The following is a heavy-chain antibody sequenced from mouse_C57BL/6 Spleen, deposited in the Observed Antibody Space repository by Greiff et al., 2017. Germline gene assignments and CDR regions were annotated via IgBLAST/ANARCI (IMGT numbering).Heavy chain of an antibody. CDR3: TRSLYGSSDWYFDV. CDR2: IDPETGGT. V-gene: IGHV1-15*01. Sequence: VQLQQSGAELVRPGASVTLSCKASGYTFTDYEMHWVKQTPVHGLEWIGAIDPETGGTAYNQKFKGKAILTADKSSSTAYMELRSLTSEDSAVYYCTRSLYGSSDWYFDVWGTGTTVTVSS. CDR1: GYTFTDYE. J-gene: IGHJ1*03. D-gene: IGHD1-1*01.